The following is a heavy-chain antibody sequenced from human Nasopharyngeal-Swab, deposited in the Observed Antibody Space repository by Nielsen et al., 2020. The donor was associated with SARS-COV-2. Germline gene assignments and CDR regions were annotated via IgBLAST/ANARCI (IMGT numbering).Heavy chain of an antibody. CDR2: INPGIGDT. CDR3: ARRTECSGIGCIFDY. CDR1: GYTFSDYY. V-gene: IGHV1-2*06. J-gene: IGHJ4*02. D-gene: IGHD2-15*01. Sequence: ASVKVSCKASGYTFSDYYIHWVRQAPGQGLEWMGRINPGIGDTYYAQKFQGRITVTGDTSINTAYMELSRLTSDDTAVYFCARRTECSGIGCIFDYWGQGTLVTVSS.